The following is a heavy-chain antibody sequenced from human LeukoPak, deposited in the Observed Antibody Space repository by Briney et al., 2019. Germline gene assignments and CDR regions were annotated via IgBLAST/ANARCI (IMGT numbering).Heavy chain of an antibody. D-gene: IGHD3-22*01. CDR3: ARSRRHYITMIVVATTWFDP. J-gene: IGHJ5*02. Sequence: SETLSLTCAVYGGSFSGYYWSWIRQPPGKGLEWIGEINHSGGTNYNPSLKSRVTISVDTSKNQFSLKLSSVTAADTAVYYCARSRRHYITMIVVATTWFDPWGQGTLVTVSS. CDR1: GGSFSGYY. V-gene: IGHV4-34*01. CDR2: INHSGGT.